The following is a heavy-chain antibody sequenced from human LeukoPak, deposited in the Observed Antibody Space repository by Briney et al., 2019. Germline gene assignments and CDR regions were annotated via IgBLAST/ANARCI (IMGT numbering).Heavy chain of an antibody. J-gene: IGHJ5*02. V-gene: IGHV3-23*01. Sequence: GGSLRLSCAASGFTFSSYAMTWVRQAPGKGLEWVSAISGNGGGTYYADSVKGRFTISRDNSKSTLFLQMNSLRAEDTAIYYCAKDLRYCSTTRCYKEWFDPWGQGTLVTVSS. CDR1: GFTFSSYA. CDR2: ISGNGGGT. CDR3: AKDLRYCSTTRCYKEWFDP. D-gene: IGHD2-2*02.